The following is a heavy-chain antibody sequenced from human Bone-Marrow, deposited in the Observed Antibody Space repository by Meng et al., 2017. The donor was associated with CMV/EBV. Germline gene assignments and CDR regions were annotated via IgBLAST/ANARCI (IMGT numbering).Heavy chain of an antibody. CDR1: GFTVSSNY. D-gene: IGHD4-17*01. Sequence: LSLTCAASGFTVSSNYMSWVRQAPGKGLEWVSVIYSGGSTYYADSVKGRFTISRDNSKNTLYLQMNSLRAEDTAVYYCARGPVNSKYYYYGMDVWGQGTTVTVSS. J-gene: IGHJ6*02. CDR3: ARGPVNSKYYYYGMDV. V-gene: IGHV3-53*01. CDR2: IYSGGST.